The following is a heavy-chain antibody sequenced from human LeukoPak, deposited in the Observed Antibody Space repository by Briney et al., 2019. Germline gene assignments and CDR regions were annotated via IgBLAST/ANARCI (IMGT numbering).Heavy chain of an antibody. D-gene: IGHD3-10*01. V-gene: IGHV4-4*09. CDR1: GGSISSYY. CDR3: ARHGSVRSPLGP. CDR2: IYASGST. J-gene: IGHJ5*02. Sequence: PSETLSLTCSVSGGSISSYYWSWIRQPPGKVPEWIGYIYASGSTNYNPSLKSRVTISVDTSKNQFSLNLTSVTAADTAVYYCARHGSVRSPLGPWGQGTLVTVSS.